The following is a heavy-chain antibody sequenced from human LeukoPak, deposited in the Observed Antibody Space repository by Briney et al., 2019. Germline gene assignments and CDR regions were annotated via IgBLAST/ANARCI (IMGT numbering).Heavy chain of an antibody. Sequence: SETLSLTCTVSGGSISSYYWSWIRQPPGKGLEWVGYIYYSGSTNYNPSLKSRVTISVDTSKNQFSPKPSPLTAADTAVYYCARGPYYDFWSGDYYYYYYYYMDVWGKGTTVTISS. V-gene: IGHV4-59*12. CDR1: GGSISSYY. D-gene: IGHD3-3*01. CDR3: ARGPYYDFWSGDYYYYYYYYMDV. CDR2: IYYSGST. J-gene: IGHJ6*03.